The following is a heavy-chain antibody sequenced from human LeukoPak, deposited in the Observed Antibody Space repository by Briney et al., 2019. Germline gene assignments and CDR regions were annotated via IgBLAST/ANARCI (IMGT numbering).Heavy chain of an antibody. V-gene: IGHV3-23*01. D-gene: IGHD4-17*01. CDR1: GFTFSSYA. CDR3: AKAYPTDTVTTRGLTAPHWFDP. J-gene: IGHJ5*02. CDR2: ISGSGGST. Sequence: GGSLRLSCAASGFTFSSYAMSWVRQAPGKGLEWVSAISGSGGSTYYADSVKGRFTISRDNSKNTLYLQMNSLRAEDTAVYYCAKAYPTDTVTTRGLTAPHWFDPWGQGTLVTVSS.